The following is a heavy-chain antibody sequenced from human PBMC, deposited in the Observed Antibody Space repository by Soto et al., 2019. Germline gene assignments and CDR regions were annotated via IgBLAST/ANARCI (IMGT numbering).Heavy chain of an antibody. CDR3: ASRIPFGSGMDV. D-gene: IGHD2-21*01. CDR2: ITSNGGNT. CDR1: GFTFSSYA. Sequence: GGSLRLSCAASGFTFSSYAMHWVRQAPGKGLEYVSAITSNGGNTDYASSVKGRFTISRDNSKNTLYLQMGSLRAEDMAVYYCASRIPFGSGMDVLGQGTTVTVSS. J-gene: IGHJ6*02. V-gene: IGHV3-64*01.